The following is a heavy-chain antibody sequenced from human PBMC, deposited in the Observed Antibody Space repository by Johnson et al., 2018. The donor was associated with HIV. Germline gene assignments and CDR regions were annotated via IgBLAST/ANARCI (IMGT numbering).Heavy chain of an antibody. CDR1: GFSFSDYY. V-gene: IGHV3-11*04. D-gene: IGHD5-24*01. J-gene: IGHJ3*02. CDR3: ARSPVWLRGFDI. CDR2: ISWNSGSI. Sequence: QMQLVESGGGLVKPGGSLRLSCAASGFSFSDYYMSWIRQTPGKGLEWVSGISWNSGSIGYAHSVKGRFTISRDNAKNSLYLQMNSLRAEDTAVYYCARSPVWLRGFDIWGQGTMVTVSS.